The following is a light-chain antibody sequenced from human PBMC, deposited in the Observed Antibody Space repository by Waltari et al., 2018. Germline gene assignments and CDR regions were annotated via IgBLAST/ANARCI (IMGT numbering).Light chain of an antibody. J-gene: IGLJ3*02. CDR2: VNSDGSH. CDR3: QTGGHGTWV. Sequence: QLVLTQSTSASASLGASVKLTCTLSSGHSTNIIAWLQQQPEKGPRYLMNVNSDGSHNKGVGIPDRFSGSSSGAERYLTISSLQSEDEADYYCQTGGHGTWVFGGGTRLTVL. V-gene: IGLV4-69*01. CDR1: SGHSTNI.